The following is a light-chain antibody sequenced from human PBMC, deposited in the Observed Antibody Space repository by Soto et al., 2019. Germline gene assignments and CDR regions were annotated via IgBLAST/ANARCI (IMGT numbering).Light chain of an antibody. J-gene: IGLJ1*01. CDR3: CAYAATYTYV. Sequence: QSALTQPTSVSGSPGQSITISCTGTSSDVGKYNLVSWYQQHPGKAPKVMILQGYKRPSGVSNRFSGSKFGNTASLTISGLQAEDEAEYYCCAYAATYTYVFGTGTKVTVL. CDR1: SSDVGKYNL. CDR2: QGY. V-gene: IGLV2-23*01.